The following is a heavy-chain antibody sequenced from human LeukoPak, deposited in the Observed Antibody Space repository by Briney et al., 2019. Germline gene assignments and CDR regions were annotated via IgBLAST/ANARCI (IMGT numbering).Heavy chain of an antibody. Sequence: GGSLRLSCAASGFTFSRYWMHWVRQAPGKGLMWVSRISPDGSTTLYADSVKGRFTISRDNAKNTLYLQMNSLRAEDTAVYYCARDPWSFDYWGQGTLVTVSS. CDR3: ARDPWSFDY. CDR1: GFTFSRYW. J-gene: IGHJ4*02. D-gene: IGHD2-15*01. V-gene: IGHV3-74*03. CDR2: ISPDGSTT.